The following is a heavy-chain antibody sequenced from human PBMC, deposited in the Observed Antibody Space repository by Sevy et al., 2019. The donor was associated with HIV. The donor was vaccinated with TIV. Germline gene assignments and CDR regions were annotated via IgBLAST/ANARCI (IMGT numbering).Heavy chain of an antibody. Sequence: GGSLRLSCAASGFTFSSYWMSWVRQAPGKGLEWVANIKQDGSEKYYVDSVKGRFTISRDNAKNSLYLQMNSLRAEDTAVYYCARDPPTPNDYDFWSDYSNYDAFDIWGQGTMVTVSS. D-gene: IGHD3-3*01. J-gene: IGHJ3*02. CDR2: IKQDGSEK. V-gene: IGHV3-7*03. CDR3: ARDPPTPNDYDFWSDYSNYDAFDI. CDR1: GFTFSSYW.